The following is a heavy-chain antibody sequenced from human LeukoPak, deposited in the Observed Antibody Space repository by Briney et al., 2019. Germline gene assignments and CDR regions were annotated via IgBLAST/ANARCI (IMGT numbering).Heavy chain of an antibody. D-gene: IGHD6-13*01. Sequence: ASVKVSCKASGYTFTSYGISWVRQAPGQGLEWMGWISAYNGNTNYAQKLQGRVTMTTDTSTSTAYMELRSLRSDDTAVYYCARDQRQQLVRTSYYMDVWGKGTTVTVSS. J-gene: IGHJ6*03. CDR2: ISAYNGNT. CDR3: ARDQRQQLVRTSYYMDV. V-gene: IGHV1-18*01. CDR1: GYTFTSYG.